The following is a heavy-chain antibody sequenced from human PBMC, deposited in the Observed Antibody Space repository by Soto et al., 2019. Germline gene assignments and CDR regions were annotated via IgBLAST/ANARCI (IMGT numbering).Heavy chain of an antibody. CDR1: GGSFSGYY. CDR2: INHSGST. J-gene: IGHJ4*02. CDR3: ARGPRQVVAATVFDY. Sequence: PSETLSLTCAVYGGSFSGYYWSWIRQPPGKGLEWIGEINHSGSTNYNPSLKSRVTISVDTSKNQFSLKLSSVTAADTAVYYCARGPRQVVAATVFDYWGQGTLVTVSS. D-gene: IGHD2-15*01. V-gene: IGHV4-34*01.